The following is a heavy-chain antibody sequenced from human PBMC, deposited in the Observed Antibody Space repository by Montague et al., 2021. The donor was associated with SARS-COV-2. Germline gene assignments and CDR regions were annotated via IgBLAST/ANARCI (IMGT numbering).Heavy chain of an antibody. J-gene: IGHJ6*02. V-gene: IGHV6-1*01. CDR2: TFYRSEWNY. CDR3: ARVRHLGRGMDA. Sequence: CAISGDSVSRHGIAWNWFTQAPSTGRERLGRTFYRSEWNYHYADSVKSRITIDPDTSKNQVSLQLRSVTPEDTAVYFCARVRHLGRGMDAWGQGTTVTVSS. CDR1: GDSVSRHGIA. D-gene: IGHD7-27*01.